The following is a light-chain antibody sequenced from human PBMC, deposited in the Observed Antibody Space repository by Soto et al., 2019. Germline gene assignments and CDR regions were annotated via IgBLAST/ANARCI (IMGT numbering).Light chain of an antibody. V-gene: IGKV1-9*01. Sequence: DIQFTQSPSFLSASVGDRVTITCRASQGINIFLAWFQQKPGKAPNLLISAASTLQSGVPSRFRGSGSETEFTLTITRLQPEDSATYYCQQRNSYPRTFGQGTKVDIK. CDR1: QGINIF. J-gene: IGKJ2*01. CDR3: QQRNSYPRT. CDR2: AAS.